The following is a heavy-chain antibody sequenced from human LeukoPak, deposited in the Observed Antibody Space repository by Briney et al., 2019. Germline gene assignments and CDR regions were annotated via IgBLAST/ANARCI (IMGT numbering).Heavy chain of an antibody. CDR2: ISGDGGST. J-gene: IGHJ4*02. CDR1: GFTFDDYA. Sequence: GGSLRLSCAASGFTFDDYAMHWVRQSPGKGLEWVSLISGDGGSTYYADSVKGRFTISRDNRKNSLYLQMSSLRTEDTALYYCAKDLRGPYCSTSSCYAGMWVFDYRGQGTLVTVSS. D-gene: IGHD2-2*01. CDR3: AKDLRGPYCSTSSCYAGMWVFDY. V-gene: IGHV3-43*02.